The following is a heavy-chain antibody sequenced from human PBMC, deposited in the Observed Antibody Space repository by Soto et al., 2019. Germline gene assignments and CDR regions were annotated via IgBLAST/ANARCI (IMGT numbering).Heavy chain of an antibody. CDR2: INPSGTT. J-gene: IGHJ4*02. Sequence: QVQLVQSGAEVKKPGASVKVSCKTSGSPFSTFFLHWVRKAPGQGLEWMGIINPSGTTTYAQKFRGRVTMTRDTSTSTVYMELSSLRSEDTAVYYCARVRSGYTYGCFDYWGQGTLVSVSS. CDR3: ARVRSGYTYGCFDY. V-gene: IGHV1-46*01. CDR1: GSPFSTFF. D-gene: IGHD5-18*01.